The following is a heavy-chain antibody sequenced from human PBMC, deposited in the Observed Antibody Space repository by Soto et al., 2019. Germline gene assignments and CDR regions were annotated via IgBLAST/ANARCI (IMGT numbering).Heavy chain of an antibody. CDR3: ASYSSSWYSHYGMDV. J-gene: IGHJ6*02. D-gene: IGHD6-13*01. CDR1: GGSFSGYY. Sequence: SETLSLTCAVYGGSFSGYYWSWIRQPPGKGLEWIGEINHSGSTNYNPSLKSRVTISVDTSKNQFSLKLSSVTAADTAVYYCASYSSSWYSHYGMDVWGQGTTVTVSS. V-gene: IGHV4-34*01. CDR2: INHSGST.